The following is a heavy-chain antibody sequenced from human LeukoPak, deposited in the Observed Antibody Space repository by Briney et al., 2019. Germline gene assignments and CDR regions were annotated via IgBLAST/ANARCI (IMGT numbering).Heavy chain of an antibody. CDR3: ARGREGPANYYGMDV. D-gene: IGHD1-26*01. CDR2: INHSGST. J-gene: IGHJ6*04. V-gene: IGHV4-34*01. CDR1: GGSFSGYY. Sequence: SETLSLTCAVYGGSFSGYYWSWIRQPPGKGLEWIGEINHSGSTNYNPSLKSRVTISVDTSKNQFSLKLSSVTAADTAVCYCARGREGPANYYGMDVWGKGTTVTVSS.